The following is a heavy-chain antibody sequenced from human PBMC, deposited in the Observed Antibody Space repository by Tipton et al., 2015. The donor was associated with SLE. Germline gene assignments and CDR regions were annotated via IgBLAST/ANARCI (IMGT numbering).Heavy chain of an antibody. V-gene: IGHV4-61*02. D-gene: IGHD2-21*01. J-gene: IGHJ3*02. Sequence: TLSLTCTVSGGSISSGSYYWSWIRQPAGKGLEWIGRIYTSGSTNYNPSLKSRVTISVDTSKNQFPLKLSSVTAADTAVYYCARDIGGRGGDCYAFDIWGQGTMVTVSS. CDR1: GGSISSGSYY. CDR3: ARDIGGRGGDCYAFDI. CDR2: IYTSGST.